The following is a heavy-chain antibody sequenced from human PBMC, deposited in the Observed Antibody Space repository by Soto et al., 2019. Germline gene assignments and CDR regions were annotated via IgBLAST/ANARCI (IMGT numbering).Heavy chain of an antibody. D-gene: IGHD1-7*01. Sequence: PGGSLRLSCTASGGPFSSYGMHWVRQAPGKGLEWVAVIWYDGSNKYYADSVKGRFTISRDNSKNTLYLQMNSLRAEDTAVYYCARDGLTELTNWFDPWGQGTLVTVSS. V-gene: IGHV3-33*01. J-gene: IGHJ5*02. CDR3: ARDGLTELTNWFDP. CDR1: GGPFSSYG. CDR2: IWYDGSNK.